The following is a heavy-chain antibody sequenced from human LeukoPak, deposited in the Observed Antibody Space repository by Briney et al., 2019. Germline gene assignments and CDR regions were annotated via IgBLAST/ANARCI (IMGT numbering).Heavy chain of an antibody. D-gene: IGHD6-6*01. Sequence: PSETLSLTCTVSGGSISSYYWSWIRQPPGKGLEWIGYIYYSGSTNYNPSLKSRVTISVDTSKNQFSLKLSSVTAADTAVYYCARDSQSSSSRGPYYYYGMDVWGQGTTVTVSS. J-gene: IGHJ6*02. CDR1: GGSISSYY. CDR3: ARDSQSSSSRGPYYYYGMDV. V-gene: IGHV4-59*01. CDR2: IYYSGST.